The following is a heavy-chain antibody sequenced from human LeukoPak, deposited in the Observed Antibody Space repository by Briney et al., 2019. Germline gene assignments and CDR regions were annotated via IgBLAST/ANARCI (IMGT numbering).Heavy chain of an antibody. Sequence: SVKVSCKASGVTFSSYAISWVRQAPGQGLEWMGGIIPIFGTAKNAQKFQGTVTITTDESTSTAYMELSSLRSEDTAVYYCARVPNSSSWQTYYYYMDVWGKGTTVTVSS. V-gene: IGHV1-69*05. D-gene: IGHD6-13*01. CDR2: IIPIFGTA. CDR3: ARVPNSSSWQTYYYYMDV. CDR1: GVTFSSYA. J-gene: IGHJ6*03.